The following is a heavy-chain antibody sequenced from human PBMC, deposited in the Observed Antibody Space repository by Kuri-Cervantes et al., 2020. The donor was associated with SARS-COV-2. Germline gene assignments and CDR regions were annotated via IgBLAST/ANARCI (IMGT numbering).Heavy chain of an antibody. CDR1: GYTLTELS. CDR3: ARDGGVYDPRVLRFLEWVSDYYYGMDV. J-gene: IGHJ6*02. D-gene: IGHD3-3*01. CDR2: FDPEDGET. Sequence: ASVKVSCKVSGYTLTELSMHWVRQAPGKGLEWMGGFDPEDGETIYAQKFQGRVTMTRDTSTSTVYMELSSLRSEDTAVYYCARDGGVYDPRVLRFLEWVSDYYYGMDVWGQGTTVTVSS. V-gene: IGHV1-24*01.